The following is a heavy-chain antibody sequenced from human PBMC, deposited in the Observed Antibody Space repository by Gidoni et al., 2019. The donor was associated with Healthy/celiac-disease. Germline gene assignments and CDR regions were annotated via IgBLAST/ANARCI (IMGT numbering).Heavy chain of an antibody. V-gene: IGHV1-2*02. Sequence: QVQLVQSGAEVKKPGASVKVSCQASGYTFTGYYMHWVRQAPGQGLEWMGWINPNSGGTNYAQKFQGRVTMTRDTFISTAYMELSRLRSDDTAVYYCARGQYCSGGSCYGWADYWGQGTLVTVSS. CDR3: ARGQYCSGGSCYGWADY. D-gene: IGHD2-15*01. CDR1: GYTFTGYY. CDR2: INPNSGGT. J-gene: IGHJ4*02.